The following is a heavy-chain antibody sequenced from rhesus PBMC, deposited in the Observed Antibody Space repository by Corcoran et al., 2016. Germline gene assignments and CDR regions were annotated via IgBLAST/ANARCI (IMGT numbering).Heavy chain of an antibody. CDR3: ARGAYCTSTTCYGFDY. J-gene: IGHJ4*01. CDR1: GGSISSGYYY. Sequence: QVQLQESGPGLVKPSETLSLTCAVSGGSISSGYYYWSWIRQPPGKGLELIGGLLYETNPSYRPSLKGYVTISRNKANNPFSLKLSSVTATATARCYWARGAYCTSTTCYGFDYWGQGVLVTVSS. D-gene: IGHD2-2*01. V-gene: IGHV4-122*02. CDR2: LLYETNP.